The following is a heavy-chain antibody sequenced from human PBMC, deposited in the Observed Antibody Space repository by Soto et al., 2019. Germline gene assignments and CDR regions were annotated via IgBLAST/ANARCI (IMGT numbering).Heavy chain of an antibody. CDR3: AKGSEMATIIGDDAFDI. Sequence: QVQLVESGGGVVQPGRSLRLSCAASGFTFSSYGMHWVRQAPGKGLEWVAVISYDGSNKYYADSVKGRFTISRDNSKNTLYLQMNSLRAEDTAVYYCAKGSEMATIIGDDAFDIWGQGTMVTVSS. V-gene: IGHV3-30*18. CDR1: GFTFSSYG. D-gene: IGHD5-12*01. CDR2: ISYDGSNK. J-gene: IGHJ3*02.